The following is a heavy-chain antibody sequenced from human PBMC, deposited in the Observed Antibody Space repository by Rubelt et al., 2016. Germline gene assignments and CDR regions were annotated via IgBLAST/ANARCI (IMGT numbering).Heavy chain of an antibody. J-gene: IGHJ6*02. Sequence: GGSLRLSCAASGFTFSSYWMHWVRQAPGKGLEYVSAISSNGGSTYYANSVKGRFTISRDNSKNTLYLQMGSLRAEDMAVYYCASSTTVTTPGYYGMDVWGQGTTVTVSS. CDR2: ISSNGGST. D-gene: IGHD4-17*01. CDR3: ASSTTVTTPGYYGMDV. CDR1: GFTFSSYW. V-gene: IGHV3-64*01.